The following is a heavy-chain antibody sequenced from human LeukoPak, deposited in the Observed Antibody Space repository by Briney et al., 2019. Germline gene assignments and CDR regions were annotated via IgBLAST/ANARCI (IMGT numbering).Heavy chain of an antibody. Sequence: ALVKVSCKASGGTFSSYTISWVRQAPGKGLEWMGRIIPILGIANYAQKFQGRVTITADKSTSTAYMELSSLRSEDTAVYYCARDNSDGGYYYYWGQGTLVTVSS. CDR2: IIPILGIA. CDR3: ARDNSDGGYYYY. J-gene: IGHJ4*02. D-gene: IGHD3-22*01. CDR1: GGTFSSYT. V-gene: IGHV1-69*04.